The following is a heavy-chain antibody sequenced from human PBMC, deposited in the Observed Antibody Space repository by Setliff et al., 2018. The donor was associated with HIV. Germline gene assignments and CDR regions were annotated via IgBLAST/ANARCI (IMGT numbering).Heavy chain of an antibody. V-gene: IGHV1-69*13. Sequence: SVKVSCKASGGILSTYATIWVRQAPGQGLEWMGGIIPLPRTTIYAQKLQGRVTITADESTSTVYMDLRSLRSEDAAVYYCASPRPYSSGFYDSWGQGTLVTVSS. J-gene: IGHJ4*02. CDR3: ASPRPYSSGFYDS. CDR1: GGILSTYA. D-gene: IGHD6-19*01. CDR2: IIPLPRTT.